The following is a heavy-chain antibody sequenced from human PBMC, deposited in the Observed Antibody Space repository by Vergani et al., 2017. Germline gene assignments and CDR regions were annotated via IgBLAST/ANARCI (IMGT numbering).Heavy chain of an antibody. CDR3: AGGRGDNWYFDL. J-gene: IGHJ2*01. V-gene: IGHV4-4*03. D-gene: IGHD3-16*01. Sequence: QVQLQESGPGLVKPPGTLSLTCAVSGDSISSNNCWTWVRQPPGKGLEWIGSINYVGRTYYIPSLQSRATVFVDTSKHQFSLNLTSVTAADTAVYYCAGGRGDNWYFDLWGRGTLVTVSS. CDR1: GDSISSNNC. CDR2: INYVGRT.